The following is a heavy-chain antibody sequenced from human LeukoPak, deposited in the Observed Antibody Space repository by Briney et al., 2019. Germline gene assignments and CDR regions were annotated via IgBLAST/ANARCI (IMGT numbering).Heavy chain of an antibody. J-gene: IGHJ3*02. CDR3: ARGLGPDAFDI. D-gene: IGHD3/OR15-3a*01. CDR2: ISLVGKRT. V-gene: IGHV3-74*01. Sequence: GGSLRLSCAASGFTFNTYWMHWVRQAPGRGLVWVSRISLVGKRTNYADSVKGRFTISRDNAKNSLYLQMNSLRAEDTAVYYCARGLGPDAFDIWGQGTMVTVSS. CDR1: GFTFNTYW.